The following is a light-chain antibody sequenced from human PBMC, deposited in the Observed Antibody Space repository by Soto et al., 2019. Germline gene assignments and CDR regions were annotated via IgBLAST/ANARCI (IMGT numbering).Light chain of an antibody. CDR1: QSVSSN. Sequence: EIVMTQSPATLSVSPGESAPLSCRASQSVSSNLAWYQQKPGQAPRLLIYGASTRATGIPARFSGSGPGTEFTLTISSLQSEDFAVYYCQQYNDWPPWTFGQGTKVDIK. V-gene: IGKV3-15*01. J-gene: IGKJ1*01. CDR2: GAS. CDR3: QQYNDWPPWT.